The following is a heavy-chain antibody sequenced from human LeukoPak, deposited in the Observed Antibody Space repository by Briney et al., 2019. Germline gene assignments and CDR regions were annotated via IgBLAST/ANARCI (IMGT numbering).Heavy chain of an antibody. D-gene: IGHD6-13*01. CDR3: ARDRIAAAGDYFDY. CDR1: GFTVSSNY. Sequence: PGGSLRLSCAASGFTVSSNYMSWVRQAPGKGLEWVSVIYSGGGTYYADSVKGRFTISRDNSKNTLYLQMNSLRAEDTAVYYCARDRIAAAGDYFDYWGQGTLVTVSS. V-gene: IGHV3-53*01. CDR2: IYSGGGT. J-gene: IGHJ4*02.